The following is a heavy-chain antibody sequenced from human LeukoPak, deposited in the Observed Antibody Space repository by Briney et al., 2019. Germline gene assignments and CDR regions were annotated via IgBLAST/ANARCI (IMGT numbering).Heavy chain of an antibody. V-gene: IGHV4-38-2*02. CDR3: ARGRYSSSSI. CDR2: IYHTGST. Sequence: KASETLSLTCTVSGYSISSGYYWVWIRQPPGKGLEWIGSIYHTGSTSYYPSLKSRVTISIDTSKNQFSLKLSSVTAADTAVYYCARGRYSSSSIWGQGTMVTVSS. J-gene: IGHJ3*02. CDR1: GYSISSGYY. D-gene: IGHD6-6*01.